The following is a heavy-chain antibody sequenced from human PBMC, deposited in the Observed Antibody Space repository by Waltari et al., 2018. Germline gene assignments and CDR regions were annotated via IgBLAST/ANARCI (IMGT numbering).Heavy chain of an antibody. J-gene: IGHJ3*02. CDR1: GYTFTGYY. CDR3: ATAGAYCSSTSCYDAFDI. D-gene: IGHD2-2*01. V-gene: IGHV1-2*06. CDR2: LNPNSGGT. Sequence: QVQLVQSGAEVKKPGASVKVSCKASGYTFTGYYMHWVRQAPGQGLEWMGRLNPNSGGTNYAQKFQGRVTMTRDTSISTAYMELSRLRSDDTAVYYCATAGAYCSSTSCYDAFDIWGQGTMVTVSS.